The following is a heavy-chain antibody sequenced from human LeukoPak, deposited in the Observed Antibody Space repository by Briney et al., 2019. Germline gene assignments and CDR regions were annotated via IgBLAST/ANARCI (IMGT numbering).Heavy chain of an antibody. V-gene: IGHV3-33*01. CDR1: GYTLTELS. CDR3: AAKIPSDY. D-gene: IGHD2-2*01. Sequence: SCTVSGYTLTELSMHWVRQAPGKGLEWVAVIWYDGSNKYYADSVKGRFTISRDNSKNTLYLQMNSLRAEDTAVYYCAAKIPSDYWGQGTLVTVSS. J-gene: IGHJ4*02. CDR2: IWYDGSNK.